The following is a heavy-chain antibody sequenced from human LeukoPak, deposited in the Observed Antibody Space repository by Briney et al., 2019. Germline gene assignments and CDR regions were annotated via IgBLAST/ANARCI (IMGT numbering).Heavy chain of an antibody. CDR3: ARGWPLYCSGGSCRYSAFDI. V-gene: IGHV1-2*02. J-gene: IGHJ3*02. Sequence: ASVKVSCKASGYTFTGYYMYWERQAPGQGLEWMGWINPSSGGTNYAQKFQGRVTMTRDTSISTAYMELSRLRSDDTAVYYCARGWPLYCSGGSCRYSAFDIWGQGTMVTVSS. CDR2: INPSSGGT. D-gene: IGHD2-15*01. CDR1: GYTFTGYY.